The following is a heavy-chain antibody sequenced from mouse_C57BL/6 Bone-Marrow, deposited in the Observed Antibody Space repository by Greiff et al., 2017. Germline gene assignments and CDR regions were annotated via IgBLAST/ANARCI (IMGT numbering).Heavy chain of an antibody. J-gene: IGHJ3*01. Sequence: EVQGVESGGGLVKPGGSLKLSCAASGFTFSSYAMSWVRQTPEKRLEWVATISDGGSYTYYPDNVKGRFTISRDNAKNNLYLQMSHLKSEDTAMYYCARLPPWFAYWGQGTLVTVSA. CDR3: ARLPPWFAY. CDR2: ISDGGSYT. V-gene: IGHV5-4*01. CDR1: GFTFSSYA.